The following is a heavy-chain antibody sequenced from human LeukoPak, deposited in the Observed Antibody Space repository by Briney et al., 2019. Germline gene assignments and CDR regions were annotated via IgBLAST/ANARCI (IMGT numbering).Heavy chain of an antibody. Sequence: PGGSLRLSCAASGFTFSSYSMNWVRQAPGKGLEWVSSISSSSSYIYYADSVKGRFTISRDNAKNSLYLQMNGLRAEDTAVYYCARGPASSGRYMCYWGQGTLVTVSS. V-gene: IGHV3-21*01. CDR3: ARGPASSGRYMCY. D-gene: IGHD6-19*01. CDR2: ISSSSSYI. CDR1: GFTFSSYS. J-gene: IGHJ4*02.